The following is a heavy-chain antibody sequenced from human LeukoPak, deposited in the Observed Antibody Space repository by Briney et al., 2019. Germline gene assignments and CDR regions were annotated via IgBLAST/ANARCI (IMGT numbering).Heavy chain of an antibody. J-gene: IGHJ6*02. CDR1: GGSFSGYH. D-gene: IGHD3-9*01. CDR3: ARRAWYYDILNGYRGGTDV. Sequence: SEILSLTCAVYGGSFSGYHWTWIRQPPGKGLEWIGEINHSGSANYSPSLKSRVTISVDTSKYQFSLKVTSVTAADTAVYYCARRAWYYDILNGYRGGTDVWGQGTTVTVSS. V-gene: IGHV4-34*01. CDR2: INHSGSA.